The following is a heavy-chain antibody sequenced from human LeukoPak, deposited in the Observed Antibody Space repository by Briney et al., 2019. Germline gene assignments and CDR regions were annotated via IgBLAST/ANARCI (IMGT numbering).Heavy chain of an antibody. V-gene: IGHV4-34*01. D-gene: IGHD3-3*01. CDR1: GGSFSGYY. J-gene: IGHJ6*03. CDR3: ARGQYDFQTTYYYMDV. Sequence: SGTLSLTCAVYGGSFSGYYWSWIRQPPEKGLEWIGEINHSGSTNYNPSLKSRVTISVDTSKNQFSLKLSSVTAADTAVYYCARGQYDFQTTYYYMDVWGKGTTVTVSS. CDR2: INHSGST.